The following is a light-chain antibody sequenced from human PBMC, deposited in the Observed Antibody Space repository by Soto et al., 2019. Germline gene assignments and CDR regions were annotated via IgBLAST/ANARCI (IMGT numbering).Light chain of an antibody. Sequence: DIVLTQSPGTLSLSPGERVTLSCRASQSIDNNHLAWYQQKPGQAPRLLIHGTSNRATGIPDRFSGSGSGTDFPLTFSRLEPEYFAVYYCEYYGTSITFGGGTKVEIK. CDR1: QSIDNNH. CDR2: GTS. J-gene: IGKJ4*01. V-gene: IGKV3-20*01. CDR3: EYYGTSIT.